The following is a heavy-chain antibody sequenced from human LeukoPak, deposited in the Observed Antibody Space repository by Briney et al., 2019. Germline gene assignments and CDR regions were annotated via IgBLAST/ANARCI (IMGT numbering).Heavy chain of an antibody. CDR2: ISYDETNK. CDR1: GFTFSTYA. Sequence: GGSLRLSCAASGFTFSTYAMHWVRQAPGKGREGVAIISYDETNKYYADSVKGRFTISRDNSKNTLYLQMNSLRTEDTALYYCARRGLEPGRPPSSPFDSWGQGTLVTVSS. J-gene: IGHJ4*02. V-gene: IGHV3-30*04. D-gene: IGHD1-1*01. CDR3: ARRGLEPGRPPSSPFDS.